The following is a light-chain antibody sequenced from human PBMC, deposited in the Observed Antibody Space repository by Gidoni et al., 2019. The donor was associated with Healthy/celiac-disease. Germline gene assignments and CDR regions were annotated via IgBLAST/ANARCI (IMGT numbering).Light chain of an antibody. Sequence: DIVMTQSPLSLPVTPGEPASISCRSSQSLLHSNGYNYLDWYLQKPGQSPQLLIYLGSNRASGVPDRFSGSGSGTDFTLKISRVEAEDVWVYYCMQALQTPYTFXQXTKLEIQ. J-gene: IGKJ2*01. CDR3: MQALQTPYT. CDR2: LGS. CDR1: QSLLHSNGYNY. V-gene: IGKV2-28*01.